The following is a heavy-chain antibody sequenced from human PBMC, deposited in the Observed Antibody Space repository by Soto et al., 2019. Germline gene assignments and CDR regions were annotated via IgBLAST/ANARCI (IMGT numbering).Heavy chain of an antibody. J-gene: IGHJ4*02. CDR1: GLTFSTYG. V-gene: IGHV3-33*01. D-gene: IGHD1-26*01. CDR2: IWYDGSNK. Sequence: QVQLVESGGGVVQPGRSLRLSCAASGLTFSTYGMHWVRQAPGKGLEWVAVIWYDGSNKYYADSVKGRFTISRDNSRNTLYLQMNSLRAEDTAVYYCARAVGPFDYWGQGTLVTVSS. CDR3: ARAVGPFDY.